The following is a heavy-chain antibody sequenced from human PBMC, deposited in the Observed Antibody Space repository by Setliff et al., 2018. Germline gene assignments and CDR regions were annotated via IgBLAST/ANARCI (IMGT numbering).Heavy chain of an antibody. V-gene: IGHV1-69*06. J-gene: IGHJ4*02. CDR1: GTTFNSHA. CDR2: IITAFGSA. Sequence: VKVSCKTSGTTFNSHAINWVRQAPGQGLEWMGRIITAFGSAISAQKFQDRVSITADRTTYTAYLELTSLTLEDTAVYYCAKGDDTECYSSFDYWGQGALVTVSS. D-gene: IGHD2-2*02. CDR3: AKGDDTECYSSFDY.